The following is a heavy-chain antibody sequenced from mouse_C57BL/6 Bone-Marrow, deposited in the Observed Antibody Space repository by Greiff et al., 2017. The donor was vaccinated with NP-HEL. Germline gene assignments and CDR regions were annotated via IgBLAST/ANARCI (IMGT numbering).Heavy chain of an antibody. CDR3: ARREGDYFYWYFDV. CDR1: GFTFSDYG. D-gene: IGHD2-4*01. V-gene: IGHV5-15*01. J-gene: IGHJ1*03. Sequence: EVKLVESGGGLVQPGGSLKLSCAASGFTFSDYGMAWVRQAPRKGPEWVAFISNLAYSIYYADTVTGRFTISRENAKITLYLEMSSLRSEDTAMYYCARREGDYFYWYFDVWGTGTTVTVSS. CDR2: ISNLAYSI.